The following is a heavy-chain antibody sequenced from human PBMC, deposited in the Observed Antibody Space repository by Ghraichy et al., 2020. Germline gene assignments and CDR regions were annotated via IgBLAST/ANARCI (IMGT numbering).Heavy chain of an antibody. J-gene: IGHJ4*02. CDR2: ISSSSTI. CDR3: ARATYYDPKGPLVY. Sequence: GGSLRLSCAASGFTFSSYSMNWVRQAPGKGLEWVSYISSSSTIYYADSVKGRFTISRDNAKNSLYLQMNSLRDEDTAVYYCARATYYDPKGPLVYWGQGTLVTVSS. V-gene: IGHV3-48*02. D-gene: IGHD3-3*01. CDR1: GFTFSSYS.